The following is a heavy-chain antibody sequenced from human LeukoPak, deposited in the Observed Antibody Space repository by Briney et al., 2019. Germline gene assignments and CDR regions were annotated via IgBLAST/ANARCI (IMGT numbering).Heavy chain of an antibody. CDR1: GFTFSSYG. CDR3: AKDVHSGYDFDYYYGMDV. V-gene: IGHV3-30*18. Sequence: QPGRSLRLYCAASGFTFSSYGMHWVRQAPGKGLEWVAVISYDGSNKYYADSVKGRFTISRDNSKNTLYLQMNSLRAEDTAVYYCAKDVHSGYDFDYYYGMDVWGKGTTVTVSS. D-gene: IGHD5-12*01. CDR2: ISYDGSNK. J-gene: IGHJ6*04.